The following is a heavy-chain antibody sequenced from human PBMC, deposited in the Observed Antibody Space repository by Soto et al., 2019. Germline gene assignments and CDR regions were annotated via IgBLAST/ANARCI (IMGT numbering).Heavy chain of an antibody. Sequence: PSETLSLTCAVHGGSFTGYSWTWLRQPPGKVLEWIGEISHSDSSDYNPALKSRVTISVDTSKNQFSLRLSSVTAADTAVYYCARARFDSWSHIYYGLDVWGQGTTVT. J-gene: IGHJ6*02. CDR2: ISHSDSS. CDR1: GGSFTGYS. CDR3: ARARFDSWSHIYYGLDV. D-gene: IGHD3-3*01. V-gene: IGHV4-34*01.